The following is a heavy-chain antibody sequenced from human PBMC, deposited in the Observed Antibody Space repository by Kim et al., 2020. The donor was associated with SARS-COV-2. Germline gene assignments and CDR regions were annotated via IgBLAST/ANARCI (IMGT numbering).Heavy chain of an antibody. J-gene: IGHJ4*02. D-gene: IGHD3-22*01. CDR3: ARVYHYFDSSGLYRYYFDY. CDR1: GFTINNYW. Sequence: GGSLRLSCAASGFTINNYWMTWVRQAPGKGLEWVANIKHDGSEKYYVDSVKGRFTVSRDGAKNSVYLQMDSLRVEDTAVYHCARVYHYFDSSGLYRYYFDYWGQGTLVTVSS. V-gene: IGHV3-7*01. CDR2: IKHDGSEK.